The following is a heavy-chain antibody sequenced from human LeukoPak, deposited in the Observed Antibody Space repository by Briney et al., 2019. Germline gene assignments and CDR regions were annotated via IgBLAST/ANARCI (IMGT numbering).Heavy chain of an antibody. V-gene: IGHV4-59*01. CDR3: ARALPISSGHYYYYMDV. CDR2: IDHTGIT. D-gene: IGHD6-19*01. J-gene: IGHJ6*03. CDR1: DDSITIYY. Sequence: PSETLSLTCTVSDDSITIYYWSWIRQPPGKGLEWIGYIDHTGITNYNPSLNSRVTISRDTSKNHFSLELSSATAADTAVYYCARALPISSGHYYYYMDVWGKGTTVTISS.